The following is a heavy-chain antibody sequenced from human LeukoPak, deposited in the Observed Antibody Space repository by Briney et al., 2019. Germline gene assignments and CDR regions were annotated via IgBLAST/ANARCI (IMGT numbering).Heavy chain of an antibody. CDR2: ISSSSSNI. CDR1: GFTFSSYS. D-gene: IGHD3-10*01. CDR3: ARDYSTYYYVSSRGRYFDY. J-gene: IGHJ4*02. V-gene: IGHV3-21*01. Sequence: SGGSLRLSCAASGFTFSSYSMNWVRQAPGKGREWVSSISSSSSNIYYADSVKGRFTIARDNAKNSLYLQMNSLRAEDTAVYYCARDYSTYYYVSSRGRYFDYWGQGTLVTVSS.